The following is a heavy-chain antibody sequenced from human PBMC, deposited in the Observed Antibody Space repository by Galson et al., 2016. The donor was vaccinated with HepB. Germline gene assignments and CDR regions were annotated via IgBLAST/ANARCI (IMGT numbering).Heavy chain of an antibody. J-gene: IGHJ1*01. CDR3: AGGDGGDLRH. D-gene: IGHD4-17*01. Sequence: SLRLSCAASGFSFSTSSMSWVRQAPGKGLDWVAYICRRSSTMYYAHSVRGRFTISRDNAKNSLFLQMNSLRDEDTAIYFCAGGDGGDLRHWGQGTLVTVSS. CDR1: GFSFSTSS. CDR2: ICRRSSTM. V-gene: IGHV3-48*02.